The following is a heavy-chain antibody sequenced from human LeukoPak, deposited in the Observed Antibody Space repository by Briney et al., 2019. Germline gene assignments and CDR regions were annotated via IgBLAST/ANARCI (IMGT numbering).Heavy chain of an antibody. Sequence: ASVKVSCKASGYTFTGYYMHWVRQAPGQGLEWMGWINPNSGGTNYAQKFQGRVTMTRDTSISTAYMELSRLRSDDTAVYYCARDRAPGYSGYHFDYWGQGTLVTVSS. CDR2: INPNSGGT. CDR3: ARDRAPGYSGYHFDY. CDR1: GYTFTGYY. J-gene: IGHJ4*02. D-gene: IGHD2-21*01. V-gene: IGHV1-2*02.